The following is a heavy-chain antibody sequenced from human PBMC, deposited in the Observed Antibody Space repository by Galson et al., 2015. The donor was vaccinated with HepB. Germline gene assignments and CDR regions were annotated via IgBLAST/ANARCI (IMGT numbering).Heavy chain of an antibody. V-gene: IGHV1-24*01. CDR2: FDPEDGET. CDR3: ATVAPAYYYGSGTGPGVYY. CDR1: GYTLTELY. D-gene: IGHD3-10*01. Sequence: SVKVSCKVSGYTLTELYMHWVRQAPGKGLEWMGGFDPEDGETIYAQKFQGRVTMTEDTSTDTAYMELSSLRSEDTAVYYCATVAPAYYYGSGTGPGVYYWGQGTLVTVSS. J-gene: IGHJ4*02.